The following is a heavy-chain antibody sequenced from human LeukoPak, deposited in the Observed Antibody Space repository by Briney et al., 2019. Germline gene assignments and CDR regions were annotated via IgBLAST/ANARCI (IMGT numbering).Heavy chain of an antibody. CDR1: GSTFSRYW. V-gene: IGHV3-74*01. J-gene: IGHJ4*02. CDR3: TTGIGNYYYY. Sequence: GGSLRLSCAASGSTFSRYWMHWVRQAPGKGLVWVSRVKSDGSDTIYADSVKGRFTISRDNAKNALYLQMDSLRAEDTAVYYCTTGIGNYYYYWGQGTLVTVAS. CDR2: VKSDGSDT. D-gene: IGHD3-10*01.